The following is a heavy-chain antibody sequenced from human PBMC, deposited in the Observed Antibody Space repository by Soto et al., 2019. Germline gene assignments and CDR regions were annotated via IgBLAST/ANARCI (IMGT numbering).Heavy chain of an antibody. CDR1: GGSISSGGYS. CDR3: ARGAALVDY. J-gene: IGHJ4*02. Sequence: QLQLQESGSGLVKPSQTLSLTCAVSGGSISSGGYSWSWIRQPPGKGLECIGYIPHSGRTYYNPSLKSRVTTSLDRSKNQFSLKLSSVTAADTAVYYCARGAALVDYWGQGTLVTVSS. CDR2: IPHSGRT. D-gene: IGHD6-6*01. V-gene: IGHV4-30-2*01.